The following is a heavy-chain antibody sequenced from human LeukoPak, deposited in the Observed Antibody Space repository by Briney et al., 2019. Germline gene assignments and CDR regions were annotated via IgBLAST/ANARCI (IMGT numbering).Heavy chain of an antibody. V-gene: IGHV1-18*01. D-gene: IGHD4-17*01. J-gene: IGHJ4*02. CDR2: ISAYNGNT. CDR1: GYTFTSYG. Sequence: ASVKVSCKASGYTFTSYGISWVRQAPGQGLEWMGWISAYNGNTNHAQKLQGRVTMTTDTSTSTAYMELRSLRSDDTAVYYCARDGSNLADYGANFDYWGQGTLVTVSS. CDR3: ARDGSNLADYGANFDY.